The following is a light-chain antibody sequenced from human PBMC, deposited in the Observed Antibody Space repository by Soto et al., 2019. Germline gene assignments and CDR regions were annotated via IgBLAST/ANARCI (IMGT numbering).Light chain of an antibody. CDR3: SSYTSSSTRV. V-gene: IGLV2-14*01. CDR1: SSDVGGYNY. Sequence: QSALTQPASVSGSPGQSITISCTGTSSDVGGYNYVSWYQQHPGKAPKLMIYEVSNRPSGVFNRFSGSKSGNTASLTISGLQAEDEADYYCSSYTSSSTRVLGTGTKLTVL. J-gene: IGLJ1*01. CDR2: EVS.